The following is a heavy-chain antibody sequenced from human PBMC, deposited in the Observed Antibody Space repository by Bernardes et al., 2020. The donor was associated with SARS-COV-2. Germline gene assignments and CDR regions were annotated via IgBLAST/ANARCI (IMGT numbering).Heavy chain of an antibody. CDR3: ATEDGEWLES. V-gene: IGHV3-33*01. J-gene: IGHJ5*01. CDR2: LWHDGSRE. D-gene: IGHD4-17*01. Sequence: GGSLRLSCAASGFTFSDYTMNWVRQAPGKGLEWVAVLWHDGSREYYVDSVKGRFAISRDNSNNTLYLQMNNLRVEDTALYRCATEDGEWLESWGQGTLVTVSS. CDR1: GFTFSDYT.